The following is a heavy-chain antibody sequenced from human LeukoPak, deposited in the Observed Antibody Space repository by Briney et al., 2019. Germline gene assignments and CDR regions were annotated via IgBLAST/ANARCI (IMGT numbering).Heavy chain of an antibody. CDR1: GYTFTGYY. Sequence: GASVKVSCKASGYTFTGYYMHWVRQAPGQGLEWMGWINPNSGGTNYAQKFQGRVTMTRDTSISTAYMELSRLRSDDTAVYYCARGYYYDRSGYQYWGQGTLVSVSS. CDR2: INPNSGGT. V-gene: IGHV1-2*02. D-gene: IGHD3-22*01. J-gene: IGHJ4*02. CDR3: ARGYYYDRSGYQY.